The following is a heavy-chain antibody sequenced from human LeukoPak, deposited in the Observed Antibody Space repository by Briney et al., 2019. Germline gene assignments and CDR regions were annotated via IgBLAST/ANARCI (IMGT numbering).Heavy chain of an antibody. CDR3: AKDRGDFWSGYYPFDY. CDR1: GFTFSSYA. J-gene: IGHJ4*02. V-gene: IGHV3-23*01. Sequence: GGSLRLSCAASGFTFSSYAMSWVRQALGKGLEWVSAISGSGGSTYYADSVKGRFTISRDNSKNTLYLQMNSLRAEDTAVYYCAKDRGDFWSGYYPFDYWGQGTLVTVSS. CDR2: ISGSGGST. D-gene: IGHD3-3*01.